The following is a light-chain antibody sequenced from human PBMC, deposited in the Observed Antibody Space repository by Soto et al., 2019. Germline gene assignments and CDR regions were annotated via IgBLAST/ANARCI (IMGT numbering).Light chain of an antibody. Sequence: DINMTQSPSAMSASVGDRVTITCRASQGVNNYLAWFQQKPGKVPKRLIYAASSLQSGLPSRFSGSGSATEFTLTISNLQPEDVATYYCLQSNRYPWTFGQGTKVEIK. J-gene: IGKJ1*01. CDR1: QGVNNY. CDR2: AAS. CDR3: LQSNRYPWT. V-gene: IGKV1-17*03.